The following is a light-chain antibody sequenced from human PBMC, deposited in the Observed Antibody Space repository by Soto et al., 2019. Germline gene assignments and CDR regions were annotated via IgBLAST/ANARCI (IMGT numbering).Light chain of an antibody. Sequence: QSVLTQPPSASGSPGQSVTISCTGTSSDVGGYNYVSWYQQHPGKAPKLMIYEVSKRPSGVPDRFSGSKSGNTASLTVSGLRAEDEADYYCSSYEGSNNYVFGTGTKVTVL. CDR2: EVS. J-gene: IGLJ1*01. CDR1: SSDVGGYNY. CDR3: SSYEGSNNYV. V-gene: IGLV2-8*01.